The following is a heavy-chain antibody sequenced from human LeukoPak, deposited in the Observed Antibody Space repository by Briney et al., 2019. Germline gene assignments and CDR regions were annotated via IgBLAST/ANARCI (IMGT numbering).Heavy chain of an antibody. V-gene: IGHV3-23*01. D-gene: IGHD3-3*01. Sequence: EGSLRLSCAASGFTFSSYAMSWVRQAPGKELEWVSTISGSGGSTYYADSVKGRFTISRDNSKNTVYVQMKSLRAEDTALYYCGKGSYNDFSSAYYLAYWGQGTLVTVSS. CDR3: GKGSYNDFSSAYYLAY. CDR1: GFTFSSYA. CDR2: ISGSGGST. J-gene: IGHJ4*02.